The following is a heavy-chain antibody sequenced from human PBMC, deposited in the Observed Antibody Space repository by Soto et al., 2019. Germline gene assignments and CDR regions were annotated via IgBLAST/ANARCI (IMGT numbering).Heavy chain of an antibody. V-gene: IGHV4-59*01. Sequence: QVQLQESGPGLVKPSETLSLTCTVSSASFTVYYWSWIRQPPGKGLEWIGYIYYSGSTSYNPSLTSRVTLSADTSKNQFSLKLRSVTAADTAVYYCARDAGGPGEYWGQGVLVTVSS. CDR3: ARDAGGPGEY. CDR2: IYYSGST. D-gene: IGHD2-15*01. CDR1: SASFTVYY. J-gene: IGHJ4*02.